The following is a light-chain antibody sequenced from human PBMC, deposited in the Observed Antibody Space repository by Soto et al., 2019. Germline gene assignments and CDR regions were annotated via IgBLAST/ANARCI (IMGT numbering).Light chain of an antibody. CDR3: QQYKTYWS. CDR1: QSIGSW. J-gene: IGKJ1*01. Sequence: DIQMTQSPSTLSASVGDRITITCRASQSIGSWLAWYQQKSGKAPKVLIYKASSLESGVPSRFSGTGSGTEFTLTISSLQPDDFATYYCQQYKTYWSFGQGTKVEIK. CDR2: KAS. V-gene: IGKV1-5*03.